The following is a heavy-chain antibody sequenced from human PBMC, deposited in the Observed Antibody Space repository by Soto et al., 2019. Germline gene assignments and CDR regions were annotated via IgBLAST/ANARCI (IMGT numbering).Heavy chain of an antibody. V-gene: IGHV4-61*08. Sequence: QVKLQESGPGLVKPSETLSLTCSVSGGSVSSSDHYWSWIRQPPGKGLEWIGYVYYSGSTNYNPSLRSRATISIYTSKNQFSLRLSSVTAADTAMYYCTRGSIGAAGTPGYWGQGTLVTVSS. CDR2: VYYSGST. CDR1: GGSVSSSDHY. J-gene: IGHJ4*02. CDR3: TRGSIGAAGTPGY. D-gene: IGHD6-13*01.